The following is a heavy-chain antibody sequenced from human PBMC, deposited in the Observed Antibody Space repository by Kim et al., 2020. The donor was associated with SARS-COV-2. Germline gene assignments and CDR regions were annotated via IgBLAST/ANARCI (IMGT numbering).Heavy chain of an antibody. V-gene: IGHV3-7*01. CDR1: GFTFSSYW. Sequence: GGSLRLSCAASGFTFSSYWMTWVRQGLGKGLEWVGNIKQDGSEKYYMDSVKGRFTISRDNAKNSLYLQMNSLRAEDTAVYYCMGGSAGDYWGQGTLVTVSS. CDR3: MGGSAGDY. J-gene: IGHJ4*02. CDR2: IKQDGSEK.